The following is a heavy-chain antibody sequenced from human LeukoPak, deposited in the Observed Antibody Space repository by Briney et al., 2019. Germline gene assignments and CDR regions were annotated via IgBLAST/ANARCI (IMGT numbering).Heavy chain of an antibody. J-gene: IGHJ4*02. D-gene: IGHD3-3*01. V-gene: IGHV3-30*18. CDR2: IAYDGSNK. CDR3: AKEGSHISIFGVVNN. CDR1: GFTFSSYG. Sequence: QPGGSLRLSCAASGFTFSSYGMHWVRQVPGKGLEGVAVIAYDGSNKYYADSVKGRFTISRDNSKNTLYLQMNSLRAEDTAVYYCAKEGSHISIFGVVNNWGQGTLVTVSS.